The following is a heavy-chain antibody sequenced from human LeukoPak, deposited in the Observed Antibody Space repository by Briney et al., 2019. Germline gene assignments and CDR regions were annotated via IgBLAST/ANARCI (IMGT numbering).Heavy chain of an antibody. Sequence: GGSLRLSCTASGFTFSSYAMSWVRQAPGKGLEWVSAISGSGGSTYYADSVKGRFTISRDNSKNTLYLQMNSLRAEDTAVYYCAKALNYYGSGSYYPFDYWGQGTLVTVSS. CDR2: ISGSGGST. D-gene: IGHD3-10*01. CDR1: GFTFSSYA. V-gene: IGHV3-23*01. CDR3: AKALNYYGSGSYYPFDY. J-gene: IGHJ4*02.